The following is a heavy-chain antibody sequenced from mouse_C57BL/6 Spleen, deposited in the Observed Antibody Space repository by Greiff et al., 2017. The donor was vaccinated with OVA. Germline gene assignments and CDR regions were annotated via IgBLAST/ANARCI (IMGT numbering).Heavy chain of an antibody. CDR2: IDPNGGGT. CDR3: ARNCAVRWGYFDY. D-gene: IGHD1-1*02. CDR1: GYTFTSYW. Sequence: VQLQQPGAELVKPGASVKLSCKASGYTFTSYWMHWVKQRPGRGLEWIGMIDPNGGGTKYNEKFKSKATLTVDTPSSTAYMQLSSLTSADSAVYESARNCAVRWGYFDYWGQGTTLTVSS. J-gene: IGHJ2*01. V-gene: IGHV1-72*01.